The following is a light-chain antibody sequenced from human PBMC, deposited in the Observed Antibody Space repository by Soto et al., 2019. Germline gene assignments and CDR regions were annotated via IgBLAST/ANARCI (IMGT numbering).Light chain of an antibody. Sequence: QSVLTQPASVSGSPGQSITISCTGTSSDVGAYNYVSWYQQHPGKAPKLMIYDVSHRPSGVSHRFSGSKSGNMASLTISGLQAEDEADYYCGSYTSSDTLVFGGGTKVTVL. V-gene: IGLV2-14*01. CDR1: SSDVGAYNY. J-gene: IGLJ3*02. CDR3: GSYTSSDTLV. CDR2: DVS.